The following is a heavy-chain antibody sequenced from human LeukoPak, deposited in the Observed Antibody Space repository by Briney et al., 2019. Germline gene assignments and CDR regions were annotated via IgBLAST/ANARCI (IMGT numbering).Heavy chain of an antibody. D-gene: IGHD6-19*01. CDR2: INPNSGGT. Sequence: ASVKVSCKASGYTFTGYYMHWVRQAPGQGLKWMGWINPNSGGTNYAQKFQGRVTMTRDTSISTAYMELSRLRSDDTAVYYCARGWQWLVTNAFDIWGQGTMVTVSS. V-gene: IGHV1-2*02. CDR3: ARGWQWLVTNAFDI. J-gene: IGHJ3*02. CDR1: GYTFTGYY.